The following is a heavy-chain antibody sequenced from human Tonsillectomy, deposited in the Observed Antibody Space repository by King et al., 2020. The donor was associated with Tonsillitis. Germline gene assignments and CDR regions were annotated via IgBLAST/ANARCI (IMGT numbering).Heavy chain of an antibody. V-gene: IGHV3-23*04. J-gene: IGHJ6*02. CDR1: GFTFSSYA. D-gene: IGHD4-17*01. CDR3: AKVEHDYGDYRYYYYGMDV. Sequence: VQLVESGGGLVQPGGSLRLSCAASGFTFSSYAMSWVRQAPGKGLEWVSAISGSGGSTYYADSVKGRFTISRDNSKNTLYLQMNSLRAEDTAVYYCAKVEHDYGDYRYYYYGMDVWGQGTTVTVSS. CDR2: ISGSGGST.